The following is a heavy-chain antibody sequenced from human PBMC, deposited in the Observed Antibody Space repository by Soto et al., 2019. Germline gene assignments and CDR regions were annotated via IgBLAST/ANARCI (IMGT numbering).Heavy chain of an antibody. V-gene: IGHV3-33*01. J-gene: IGHJ4*02. CDR2: IWYDGSNK. CDR3: ARELTVAAEFDY. Sequence: QVQLVESGGGVVQPGRSLRLSCAASGFTFSSYGMHWVRQAPGKGLEWVAVIWYDGSNKYYADSVKGRFTISRDNSKNTLYLQMNSLRAEDTAVYYCARELTVAAEFDYWGQGTLVTVSS. CDR1: GFTFSSYG. D-gene: IGHD6-13*01.